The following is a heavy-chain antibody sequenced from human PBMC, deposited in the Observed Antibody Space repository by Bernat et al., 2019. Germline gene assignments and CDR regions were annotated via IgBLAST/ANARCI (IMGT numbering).Heavy chain of an antibody. CDR2: IYYSGST. V-gene: IGHV4-39*01. J-gene: IGHJ4*02. CDR1: GGSISSSSYY. D-gene: IGHD6-19*01. Sequence: QLQLQESGPGLVKPSETLSLTCTVSGGSISSSSYYWGWIRQPPGKGLEWIGSIYYSGSTYYNPSLKSRVTISVDTSRNQFSLKLSSVAAADTAVYCCARLSEYSSGWFYFDYWGQGTLVTVSS. CDR3: ARLSEYSSGWFYFDY.